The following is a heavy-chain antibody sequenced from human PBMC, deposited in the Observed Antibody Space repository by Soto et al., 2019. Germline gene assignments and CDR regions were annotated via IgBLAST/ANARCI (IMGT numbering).Heavy chain of an antibody. Sequence: ASVKVSCKVSGYTLTELSMHWVRQAPGKGLEWMGGFDPEDGETIYAQKFQGRVTMTEDTSIDTAYMELSSLRSEDTAVYYCATSTRRYYDHIDYWGQGTLVTVSS. V-gene: IGHV1-24*01. J-gene: IGHJ4*02. CDR2: FDPEDGET. CDR1: GYTLTELS. D-gene: IGHD3-22*01. CDR3: ATSTRRYYDHIDY.